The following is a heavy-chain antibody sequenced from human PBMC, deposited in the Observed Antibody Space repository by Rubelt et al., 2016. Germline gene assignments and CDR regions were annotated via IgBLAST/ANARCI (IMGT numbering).Heavy chain of an antibody. CDR1: GFTFSSYG. D-gene: IGHD5-18*01. Sequence: GGGVAQPGGSLRLSCAASGFTFSSYGMHWVRQAPGKGLEWVAFIRNDGSNEYYADSVKGRFTISRDNSKNTLYLQMNSLRAEDTAVYYCAKDWWTDTAMDYWGQGTLVTVSS. J-gene: IGHJ4*02. CDR2: IRNDGSNE. V-gene: IGHV3-30*02. CDR3: AKDWWTDTAMDY.